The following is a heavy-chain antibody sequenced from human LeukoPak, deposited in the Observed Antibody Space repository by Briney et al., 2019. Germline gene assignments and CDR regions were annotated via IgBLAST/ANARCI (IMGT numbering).Heavy chain of an antibody. D-gene: IGHD2/OR15-2a*01. V-gene: IGHV4-31*03. CDR1: GGSISSGGYY. J-gene: IGHJ4*02. Sequence: SETLSLTCTVSGGSISSGGYYWSWIRQHPGKGLEWIGYIYYSGSTYYNPSLKSRVTISVDTSKNQFSLKLSSVTAADTAVYYCARMAPLWRIFDYWGQGTLVTVSS. CDR2: IYYSGST. CDR3: ARMAPLWRIFDY.